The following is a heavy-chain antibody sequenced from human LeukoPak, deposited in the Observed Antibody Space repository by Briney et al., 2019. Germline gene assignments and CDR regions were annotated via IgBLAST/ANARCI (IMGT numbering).Heavy chain of an antibody. J-gene: IGHJ4*02. V-gene: IGHV3-23*01. CDR1: GFTFSGYG. CDR3: AKGGARYSYGDFDY. CDR2: ISGSGGST. D-gene: IGHD5-18*01. Sequence: PGGSLRLSCAASGFTFSGYGMSWVRQAPGKGLKWVSAISGSGGSTYYADSVKGRFTISRDNSKSTLYLQMNSLRAEDTAVYYCAKGGARYSYGDFDYWGQGTLVTVSS.